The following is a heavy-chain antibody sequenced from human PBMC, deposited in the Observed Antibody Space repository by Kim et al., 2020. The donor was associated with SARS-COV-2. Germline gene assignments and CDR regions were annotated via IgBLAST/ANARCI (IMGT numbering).Heavy chain of an antibody. CDR2: IWYDGSNK. J-gene: IGHJ6*02. D-gene: IGHD3-3*01. CDR1: GFTFSSYG. V-gene: IGHV3-33*01. CDR3: ARVGFLEWFPGDYYYGMDV. Sequence: GGSLRLSCAASGFTFSSYGMHWVRQAPGKGLEWVAVIWYDGSNKYYADSVKGRFTISRDNSKNTLYLQMNSLRAEDTAVYYCARVGFLEWFPGDYYYGMDVWGQGTTVTVSS.